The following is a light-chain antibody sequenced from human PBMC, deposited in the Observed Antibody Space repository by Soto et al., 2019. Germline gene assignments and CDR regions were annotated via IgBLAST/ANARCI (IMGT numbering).Light chain of an antibody. V-gene: IGKV1-6*01. J-gene: IGKJ1*01. Sequence: AIQMTQSPSSLSASVGDRVTITCRASQGIRNDLGWYQQRPGKAPKLLIYATSNLQTGVPSRFSGSGSGTXXXXXISSLQPEDFATYYCLQDYSYPRTFGQGTKVEIK. CDR1: QGIRND. CDR2: ATS. CDR3: LQDYSYPRT.